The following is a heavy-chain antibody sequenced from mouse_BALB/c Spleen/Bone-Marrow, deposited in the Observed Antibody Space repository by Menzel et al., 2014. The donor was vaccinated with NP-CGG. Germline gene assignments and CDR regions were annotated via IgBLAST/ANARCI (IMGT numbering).Heavy chain of an antibody. CDR3: ARWDYYGYAMDY. J-gene: IGHJ4*01. CDR2: INPYNGGT. Sequence: EVQRVESGPELVKPGASMKISCKASGYSFTGYTMNWVKQSHGKNLEWIGLINPYNGGTSYNQKFMGKATLTVDKSSSTAYMELLSLTSEDSAVYYYARWDYYGYAMDYWGQGTSVTVSS. CDR1: GYSFTGYT. D-gene: IGHD1-1*01. V-gene: IGHV1-18*01.